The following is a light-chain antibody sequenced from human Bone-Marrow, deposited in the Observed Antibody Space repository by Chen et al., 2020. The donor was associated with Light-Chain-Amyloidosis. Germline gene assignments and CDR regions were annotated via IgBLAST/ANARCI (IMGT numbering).Light chain of an antibody. CDR1: SGSIATND. CDR2: EDD. Sequence: NFMLTQPHSVSESPGKTVIISCTRSSGSIATNDVQWYQQRPGSSPTTVIYEDDQRPSGVPDRFSGAIDRSSNAASLTISGLKTEDEADYYCQSYQGSSQGVFGGGTKLTVL. V-gene: IGLV6-57*01. CDR3: QSYQGSSQGV. J-gene: IGLJ3*02.